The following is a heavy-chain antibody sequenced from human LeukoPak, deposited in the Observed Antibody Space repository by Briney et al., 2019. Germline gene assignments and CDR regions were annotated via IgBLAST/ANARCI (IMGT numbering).Heavy chain of an antibody. CDR1: GFTFSSHW. CDR3: ARVMTRRKGIVVVVAATGAFDI. D-gene: IGHD2-15*01. CDR2: IKQDGSEK. Sequence: GGSLRLSCAASGFTFSSHWMSWVRQAPGKGLEWVANIKQDGSEKYYVDSVKGRFTISRDNAKNSLYLQMNSLRAEDTAVYYCARVMTRRKGIVVVVAATGAFDIWGQGTMVTVSS. V-gene: IGHV3-7*04. J-gene: IGHJ3*02.